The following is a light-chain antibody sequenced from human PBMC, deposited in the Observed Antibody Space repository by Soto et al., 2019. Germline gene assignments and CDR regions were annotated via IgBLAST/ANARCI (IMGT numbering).Light chain of an antibody. CDR3: QEYYSTPPLFT. V-gene: IGKV4-1*01. Sequence: DIVMTQSPDSLAVSLGERATINCKSSQSVLYSSNNKNYLAWYQQEPGQPPKLLISWASTREFGVPDRFSGSGSGRDFTLTISSLQAEDVAVYYCQEYYSTPPLFTFGPGTKVDIK. J-gene: IGKJ3*01. CDR1: QSVLYSSNNKNY. CDR2: WAS.